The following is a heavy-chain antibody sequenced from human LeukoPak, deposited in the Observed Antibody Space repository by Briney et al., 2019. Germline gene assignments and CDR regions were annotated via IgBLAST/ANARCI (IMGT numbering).Heavy chain of an antibody. CDR2: IIPIFGTA. Sequence: ASVKVSCKASGGTFISYAIGWVRQAPGQGLEWMGRIIPIFGTANYAQKFQGRVTINTDESTSTAYMELSSLRSEDTAVYYCARDLLRDYGDYGALGYWGQGTLVTVSS. CDR1: GGTFISYA. D-gene: IGHD4-17*01. J-gene: IGHJ4*02. V-gene: IGHV1-69*05. CDR3: ARDLLRDYGDYGALGY.